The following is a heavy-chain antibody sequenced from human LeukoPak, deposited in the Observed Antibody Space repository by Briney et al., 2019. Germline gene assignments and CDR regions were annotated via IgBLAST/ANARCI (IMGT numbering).Heavy chain of an antibody. CDR3: ARNGDSGWNSNGFDP. J-gene: IGHJ5*02. Sequence: GASVELYCNSSGYTYTSYGLRWVPHAPRQGPEWMGWISAYNGNTNYAQKLQGRVTMTTDNSTSTDHMELRGVSSAEKAGYYCARNGDSGWNSNGFDPWGPRTLVTVSS. CDR2: ISAYNGNT. CDR1: GYTYTSYG. D-gene: IGHD6-19*01. V-gene: IGHV1-18*01.